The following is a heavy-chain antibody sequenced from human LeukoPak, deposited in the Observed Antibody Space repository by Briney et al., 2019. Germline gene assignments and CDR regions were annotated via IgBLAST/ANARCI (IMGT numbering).Heavy chain of an antibody. CDR2: IYSGGST. D-gene: IGHD3-16*01. CDR1: GFTVSSNY. V-gene: IGHV3-53*01. J-gene: IGHJ5*02. Sequence: AGGSLRLSCAASGFTVSSNYMSWVRQAPGKGLEWVSVIYSGGSTYYADSVKGRFTISRDNSKNTLYLQMNSLRAEDTAVYYCAKKMNYDYVWAWGQGTLVTVSS. CDR3: AKKMNYDYVWA.